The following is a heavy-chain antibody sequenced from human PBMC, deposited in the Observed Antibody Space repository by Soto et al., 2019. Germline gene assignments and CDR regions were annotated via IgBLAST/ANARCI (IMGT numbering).Heavy chain of an antibody. CDR1: DDSLSTYY. CDR2: IYASGST. J-gene: IGHJ5*02. D-gene: IGHD2-21*01. Sequence: SETLSLTCNVSDDSLSTYYWSWIRQPAGKGLEWIGRIYASGSTNYNPSLKGRVTMSVDTSKKQFSLKMISVTAADTAVYYCARSAIPRGGWFRPWGQGVLVTVS. CDR3: ARSAIPRGGWFRP. V-gene: IGHV4-4*07.